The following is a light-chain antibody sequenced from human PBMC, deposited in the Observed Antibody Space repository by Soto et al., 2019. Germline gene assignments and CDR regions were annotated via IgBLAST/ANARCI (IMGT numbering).Light chain of an antibody. Sequence: NFMLTQPHSVSESPGKTVTISCTRSRGNIAANYVQWFQQRPGSSPTTVIYEDNHRPSGVPDRLSGSIDTSSNSASLTISGLKTEDEADSYGQSYASSKWAFGGGTKLTVL. CDR1: RGNIAANY. CDR2: EDN. V-gene: IGLV6-57*01. CDR3: QSYASSKWA. J-gene: IGLJ3*02.